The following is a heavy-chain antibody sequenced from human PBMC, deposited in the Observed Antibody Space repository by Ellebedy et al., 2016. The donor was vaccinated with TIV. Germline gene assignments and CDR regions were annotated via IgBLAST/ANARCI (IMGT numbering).Heavy chain of an antibody. CDR1: GGSISNYY. Sequence: MPSETLSLTCTVSGGSISNYYWTWIRQPPGKGLEWIGYIYYSGSTNYNPSLKSRVTVSLNTSKHQFSLKLSSVTAADTAVYYCARARAVAGRAGWAPFDYWGQGTLVTVSS. V-gene: IGHV4-59*01. CDR2: IYYSGST. D-gene: IGHD6-19*01. CDR3: ARARAVAGRAGWAPFDY. J-gene: IGHJ4*02.